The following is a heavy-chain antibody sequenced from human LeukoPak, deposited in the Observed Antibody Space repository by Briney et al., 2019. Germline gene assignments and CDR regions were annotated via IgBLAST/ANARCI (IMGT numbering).Heavy chain of an antibody. CDR1: GCSVSSNY. CDR2: IYTGGST. D-gene: IGHD3-9*01. Sequence: RVSLRLSCAASGCSVSSNYRSWVRQAPGKGLEWVAVIYTGGSTYYADSVKGRFTISRDNSKNTLYLQMNSLRAEYTAVYYCAREYYDILTGYYYYYMDVWGKGTTVTISS. CDR3: AREYYDILTGYYYYYMDV. J-gene: IGHJ6*03. V-gene: IGHV3-53*01.